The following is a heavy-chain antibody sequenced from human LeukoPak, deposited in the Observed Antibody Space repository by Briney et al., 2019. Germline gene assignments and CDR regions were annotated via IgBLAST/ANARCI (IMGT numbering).Heavy chain of an antibody. CDR3: ARSHSSGYYGY. CDR2: ISYDGSNK. Sequence: GRSLRLSCAASGFTFSSYAMHWVRQAPGKGLDCVAVISYDGSNKYYADSVKGRFTISRDNSKNTLYLQMNSLRAEDTAVYYCARSHSSGYYGYWGQGALVTVSS. V-gene: IGHV3-30-3*01. D-gene: IGHD3-22*01. J-gene: IGHJ4*02. CDR1: GFTFSSYA.